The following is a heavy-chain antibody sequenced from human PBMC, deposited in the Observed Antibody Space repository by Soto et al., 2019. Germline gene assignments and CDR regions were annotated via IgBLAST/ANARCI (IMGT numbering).Heavy chain of an antibody. V-gene: IGHV1-8*02. CDR3: AGAVCIAVTRLDF. CDR1: GDTFSSYN. D-gene: IGHD6-19*01. J-gene: IGHJ4*02. Sequence: QVQLVQSGAEVKRPGASVKVSCTASGDTFSSYNINWVRQATGQGPEWMGGVNPYSGTTGYAQEFQGRVTMTRDISIATAYMETTSMASEDTATDYWAGAVCIAVTRLDFWGQGTLVNVSS. CDR2: VNPYSGTT.